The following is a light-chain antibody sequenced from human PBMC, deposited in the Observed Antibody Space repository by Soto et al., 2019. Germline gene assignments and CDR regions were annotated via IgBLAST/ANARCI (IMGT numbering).Light chain of an antibody. V-gene: IGLV1-47*01. CDR2: RNS. CDR3: ASWDDSLSGRYV. Sequence: QSLLTQPTSASGTPGQRFTIACSGNNSNIGSNFVYWYQQFPGTAPKLLIHRNSQRPSLVPDRFSGSKSGTSASLAISGLRSEDDADYYCASWDDSLSGRYVFGSGTKVTVL. CDR1: NSNIGSNF. J-gene: IGLJ1*01.